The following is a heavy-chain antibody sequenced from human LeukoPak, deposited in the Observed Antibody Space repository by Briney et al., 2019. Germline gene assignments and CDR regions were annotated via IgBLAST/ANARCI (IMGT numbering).Heavy chain of an antibody. J-gene: IGHJ4*02. V-gene: IGHV3-21*01. Sequence: GGSLRLSCAASGFTFSSYSMNWVRQAPGKGLEWVSSISSSSSYIYYADSVKGRFTISRDNAKNSLYLQMNSLRAEDTAVYYCARDCSSTSCEGSFDYWAREPWSPSPQ. CDR2: ISSSSSYI. CDR1: GFTFSSYS. D-gene: IGHD2-2*01. CDR3: ARDCSSTSCEGSFDY.